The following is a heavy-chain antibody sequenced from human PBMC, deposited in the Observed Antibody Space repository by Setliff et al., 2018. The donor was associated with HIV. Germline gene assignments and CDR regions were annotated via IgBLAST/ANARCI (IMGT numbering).Heavy chain of an antibody. J-gene: IGHJ3*02. Sequence: SETLSLTCTVSGGSISSSNYYWGWIRQPPGKGREWIGSIFYSGSANYNPSLTSPVTISVDTSKNQFSLKLRSVTAADTAVYWCARHSLGNIGDYIRIGAIDIWGQGTMVTVSS. CDR3: ARHSLGNIGDYIRIGAIDI. D-gene: IGHD4-17*01. V-gene: IGHV4-39*01. CDR1: GGSISSSNYY. CDR2: IFYSGSA.